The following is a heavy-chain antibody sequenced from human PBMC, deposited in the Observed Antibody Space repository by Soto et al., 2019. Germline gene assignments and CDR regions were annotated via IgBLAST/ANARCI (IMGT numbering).Heavy chain of an antibody. V-gene: IGHV3-21*01. J-gene: IGHJ6*02. D-gene: IGHD3-3*01. CDR2: VTSSGSSI. CDR3: ARDRGFYYTSGTLATGDYNYAMDV. CDR1: GFTFSSHT. Sequence: EVQLVESGGGLVKPGGSLRLSCAASGFTFSSHTMNWVRQAPGKGLEWVSSVTSSGSSIYYADSLKGRFTISRDNAKNSLYLQINSLRAEDTAVYYCARDRGFYYTSGTLATGDYNYAMDVWGQGTTVIVSS.